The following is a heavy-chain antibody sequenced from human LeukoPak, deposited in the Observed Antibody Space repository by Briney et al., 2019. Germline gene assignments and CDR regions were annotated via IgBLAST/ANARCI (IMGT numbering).Heavy chain of an antibody. CDR1: GYTLTELS. J-gene: IGHJ5*02. V-gene: IGHV1-24*01. CDR3: ATADFWSGSKGNNWFDP. D-gene: IGHD3-3*01. Sequence: ASVKVSCKVSGYTLTELSMHWVRQAPGKGLEWMGGFDPEDGETIYAQKFQGRVTMTEDTSTDTAYMELSSLRSEDTAVYYCATADFWSGSKGNNWFDPRGQGTLVTVSS. CDR2: FDPEDGET.